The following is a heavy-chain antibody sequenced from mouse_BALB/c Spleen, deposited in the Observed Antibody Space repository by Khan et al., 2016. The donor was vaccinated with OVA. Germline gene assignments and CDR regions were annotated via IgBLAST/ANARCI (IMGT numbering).Heavy chain of an antibody. J-gene: IGHJ2*01. D-gene: IGHD1-1*01. CDR2: INPHIGET. Sequence: VQLQQPGPELVKPGASVKISCKASGYSFTGYFMNWVMQSHGKSLEWIGRINPHIGETFYNQKFKGKATLTVDESSSTAHMELRSLASEDSAVYYCARNYGSDFDYWGQGTPLTVSS. CDR3: ARNYGSDFDY. CDR1: GYSFTGYF. V-gene: IGHV1-20*02.